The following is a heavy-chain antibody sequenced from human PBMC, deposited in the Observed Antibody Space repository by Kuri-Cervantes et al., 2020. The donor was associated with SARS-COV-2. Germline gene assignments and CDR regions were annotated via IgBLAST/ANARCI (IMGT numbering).Heavy chain of an antibody. Sequence: SETLSLTCAVYGGSFSGYYWSWIRQPPGKGLEWIGEINHSGSTNYNPSLKSRVTISVDTSKNQFSLKLSSVTAADTAVYYCARNGDFGVYYYGMDVWGQGTTVTVSS. V-gene: IGHV4-34*01. D-gene: IGHD3-3*01. J-gene: IGHJ6*02. CDR2: INHSGST. CDR1: GGSFSGYY. CDR3: ARNGDFGVYYYGMDV.